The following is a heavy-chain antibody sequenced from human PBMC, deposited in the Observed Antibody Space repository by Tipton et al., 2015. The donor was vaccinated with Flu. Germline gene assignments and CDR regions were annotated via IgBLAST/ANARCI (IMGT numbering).Heavy chain of an antibody. J-gene: IGHJ1*01. CDR3: ATDSGSYPV. CDR2: IYHSGST. CDR1: GYSISSGYY. Sequence: LSLTCTVSGYSISSGYYWGWIRQPPGKGLEWIGSIYHSGSTYYNPSLKSRVTISVDTSKNQFSLKLSSVTAADTAVYYCATDSGSYPVWGQGTLVTVSS. D-gene: IGHD1-26*01. V-gene: IGHV4-38-2*02.